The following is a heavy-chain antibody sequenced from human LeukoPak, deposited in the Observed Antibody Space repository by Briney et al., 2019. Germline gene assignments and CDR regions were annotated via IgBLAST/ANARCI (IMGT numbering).Heavy chain of an antibody. D-gene: IGHD3-3*01. J-gene: IGHJ4*02. V-gene: IGHV1-2*02. CDR2: INPNSGGT. CDR1: GYSENFYG. CDR3: ARNEHYDSWSGYLGYFDY. Sequence: GASVKVSCKTSGYSENFYGITWVRQAPGQGLEWMGWINPNSGGTNYAQKFQGRVTMTRDTSISTAYMELSRLRSDDTAVYYCARNEHYDSWSGYLGYFDYWGQGTLVTVSS.